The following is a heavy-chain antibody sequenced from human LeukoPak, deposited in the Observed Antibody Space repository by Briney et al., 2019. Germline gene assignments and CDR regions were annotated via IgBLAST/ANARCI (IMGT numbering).Heavy chain of an antibody. CDR3: ATSTGQLLGGVDY. Sequence: PGGSLRLSCAASGFTFSSYEMNWVRQAPGKGLEWVSYISSSGSTIYYADSVKGRFTISRDNAKNSLYLQMNSLRAEDTAVYYCATSTGQLLGGVDYWGQGTLATVSS. J-gene: IGHJ4*02. CDR2: ISSSGSTI. V-gene: IGHV3-48*03. D-gene: IGHD2-2*01. CDR1: GFTFSSYE.